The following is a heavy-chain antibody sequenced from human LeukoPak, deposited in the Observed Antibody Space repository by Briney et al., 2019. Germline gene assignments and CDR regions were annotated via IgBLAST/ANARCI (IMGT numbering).Heavy chain of an antibody. CDR1: GFTFRNYD. V-gene: IGHV3-13*04. J-gene: IGHJ4*02. D-gene: IGHD6-19*01. Sequence: GGSVRLSCVASGFTFRNYDMHWVRQATGKGREWVSGIGAAGDTYYPGSVKGRFTISRENANNALYLQMNSLRAGDTAMYYCARDRAGDFDYWGQGTLVTVSS. CDR3: ARDRAGDFDY. CDR2: IGAAGDT.